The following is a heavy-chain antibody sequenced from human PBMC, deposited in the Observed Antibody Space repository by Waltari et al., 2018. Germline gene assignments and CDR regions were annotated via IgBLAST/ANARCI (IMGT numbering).Heavy chain of an antibody. V-gene: IGHV3-23*01. J-gene: IGHJ4*02. CDR2: ISGSGGST. CDR3: AKDRDGSYYPRTFDY. Sequence: EVQLLESGGGLVQPGGSLRLSCAASGFTFRSYAMSWVRQAPGKGLEWDSAISGSGGSTYYADSVKGRFTISRDNSKNTLYLQMNSLRAEDTAVYYCAKDRDGSYYPRTFDYWGQGTLVTVSS. D-gene: IGHD1-26*01. CDR1: GFTFRSYA.